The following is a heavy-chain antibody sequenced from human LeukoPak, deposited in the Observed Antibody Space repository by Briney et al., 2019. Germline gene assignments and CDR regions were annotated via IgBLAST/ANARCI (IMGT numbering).Heavy chain of an antibody. D-gene: IGHD5-18*01. J-gene: IGHJ6*02. Sequence: ASVKVSCKASGYTFTGYYMHWVRQAPGQGLEWMGGIIPIFGTANYAQKFQGRVTITADESTSTAYMELSSLRSEDTAVYYCARDSAAWYSYGPHYYYYGMDVWGQGTTVTVSS. CDR3: ARDSAAWYSYGPHYYYYGMDV. CDR2: IIPIFGTA. V-gene: IGHV1-69*13. CDR1: GYTFTGYY.